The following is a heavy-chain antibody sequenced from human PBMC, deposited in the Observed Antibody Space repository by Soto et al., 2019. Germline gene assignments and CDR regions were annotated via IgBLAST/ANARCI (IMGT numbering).Heavy chain of an antibody. J-gene: IGHJ2*01. V-gene: IGHV1-18*01. CDR1: GYTFTSYG. CDR3: ARIVYGDYGYWYFDH. D-gene: IGHD4-17*01. CDR2: ISAYNGNT. Sequence: QVQLVQSGAEVKKPGASVKVSCKASGYTFTSYGISWVRQAPGQGLEWMGWISAYNGNTNYAQKLQGRVTMTPDTSASPAHMELRSLGSDDTAVYYCARIVYGDYGYWYFDHWGRGALVAVAS.